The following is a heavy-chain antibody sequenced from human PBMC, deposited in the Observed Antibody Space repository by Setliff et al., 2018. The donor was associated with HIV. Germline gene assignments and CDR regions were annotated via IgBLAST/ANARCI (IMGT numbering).Heavy chain of an antibody. Sequence: SETLSLTCAVYGGSFSNYYWSWIRQSPGKGLEWIGGINHRGSTNYSPSLKIRALISADTSKNQFSLRLTSVTAADTAIYYCGRAQIAARRPFDYWGQGTLVTVSS. D-gene: IGHD6-6*01. CDR1: GGSFSNYY. CDR2: INHRGST. CDR3: GRAQIAARRPFDY. J-gene: IGHJ4*02. V-gene: IGHV4-34*01.